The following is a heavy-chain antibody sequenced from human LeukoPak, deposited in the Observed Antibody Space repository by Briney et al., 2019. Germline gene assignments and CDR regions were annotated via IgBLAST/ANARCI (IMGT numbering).Heavy chain of an antibody. CDR2: FMASSGST. Sequence: PGGSLRLSCAAPRLTLLSSWMTSVRQAPGKGLEWDALFMASSGSTLYADFLKGRFTISRDNSKNMVYLQMNSVRAEDTAVYYCAKGGYDYIEIAYFDYWGQGTLVTVSS. J-gene: IGHJ4*02. CDR3: AKGGYDYIEIAYFDY. V-gene: IGHV3-23*01. CDR1: RLTLLSSW. D-gene: IGHD5-12*01.